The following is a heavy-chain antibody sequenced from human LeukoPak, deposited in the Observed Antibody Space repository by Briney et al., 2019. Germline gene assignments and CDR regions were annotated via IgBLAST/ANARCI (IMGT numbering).Heavy chain of an antibody. J-gene: IGHJ4*02. Sequence: PGGSLRLSCAASGFTFSSYSMYWVRQAPGKGLEWVSYISSSSSTIYYADSVKGRFTISRDNAKNSLYLQMNSLRAEDTAVYYCARDTLFDYWGQGTLVTVSS. CDR2: ISSSSSTI. V-gene: IGHV3-48*04. CDR1: GFTFSSYS. CDR3: ARDTLFDY.